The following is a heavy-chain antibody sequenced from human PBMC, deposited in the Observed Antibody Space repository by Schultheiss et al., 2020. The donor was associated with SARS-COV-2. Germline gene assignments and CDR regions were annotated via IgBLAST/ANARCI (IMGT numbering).Heavy chain of an antibody. CDR3: ARGSGLENDY. D-gene: IGHD1-1*01. Sequence: GGSLRLSCAASGFTFSSYGMHWVRQAPGKGLEWVSVIYSGGSTYYADSVKGRFTISRDNAKNSLYLQMNSLRAEDTAVYYCARGSGLENDYWGQGTLVTVSS. V-gene: IGHV3-NL1*01. CDR1: GFTFSSYG. CDR2: IYSGGST. J-gene: IGHJ4*02.